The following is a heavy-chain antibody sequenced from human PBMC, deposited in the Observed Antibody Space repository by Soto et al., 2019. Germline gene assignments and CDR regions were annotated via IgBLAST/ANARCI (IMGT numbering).Heavy chain of an antibody. V-gene: IGHV1-18*01. J-gene: IGHJ4*02. CDR2: ISAYNGNT. CDR3: ARFSFFRYMLGEYDMAV. CDR1: GYTFTSYG. D-gene: IGHD3-10*02. Sequence: QVQLVQSGAEVKKPGASVKVSCKASGYTFTSYGISWVRQAPGQGLEWMGWISAYNGNTNYAQKLQGIVTMTTDTTTSTAYMDLRSLRSDDTAVYYCARFSFFRYMLGEYDMAVWGQGTLVTVSS.